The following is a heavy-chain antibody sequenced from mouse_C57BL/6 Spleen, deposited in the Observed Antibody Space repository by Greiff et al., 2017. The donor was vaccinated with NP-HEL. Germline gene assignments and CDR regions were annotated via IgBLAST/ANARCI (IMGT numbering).Heavy chain of an antibody. CDR1: GFTFSDYG. J-gene: IGHJ1*03. Sequence: EVKLVESGGGLVKPGGSLKLSCAASGFTFSDYGMHWVRQAPEKGLEWVAYISSGSSTIYYADTVKGRFTISRDNAKNTLFLQMTSRRSADTAMVYCARHYYDYDGWYFDVWGTGTTVTVSS. CDR2: ISSGSSTI. D-gene: IGHD2-4*01. V-gene: IGHV5-17*01. CDR3: ARHYYDYDGWYFDV.